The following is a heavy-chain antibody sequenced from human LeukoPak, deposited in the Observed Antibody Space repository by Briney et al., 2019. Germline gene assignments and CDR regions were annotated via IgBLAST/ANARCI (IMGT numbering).Heavy chain of an antibody. J-gene: IGHJ4*02. V-gene: IGHV4-61*02. CDR1: GVSIIGGSFF. Sequence: SETLSLTCTVSGVSIIGGSFFWSWLRQPAGRAPGWIGRVHPTGSTNYNHSLSNRVIVSLDTSNNPYSLRLMSVTGAVSAVYYCVRGASVFDYWGQGAPVTVSS. CDR3: VRGASVFDY. CDR2: VHPTGST.